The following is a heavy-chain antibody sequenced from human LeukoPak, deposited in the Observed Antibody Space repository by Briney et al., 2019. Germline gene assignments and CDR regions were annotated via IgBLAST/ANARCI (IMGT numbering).Heavy chain of an antibody. CDR1: GFTFSSYA. V-gene: IGHV3-23*01. CDR3: AKDYGPKQLVFFDS. J-gene: IGHJ4*02. Sequence: GGSLRLSCEASGFTFSSYALSWVRQAPGKGLEWVSAISENGGTTFYADSVKGRFIITRDNSKNTLYAQMNSLRGEDTAVYYCAKDYGPKQLVFFDSWGQGTLVTVSS. CDR2: ISENGGTT. D-gene: IGHD6-13*01.